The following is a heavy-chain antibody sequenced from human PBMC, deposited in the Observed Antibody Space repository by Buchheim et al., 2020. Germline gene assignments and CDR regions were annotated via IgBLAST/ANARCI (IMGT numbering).Heavy chain of an antibody. J-gene: IGHJ4*02. CDR3: ARGAYSRLLDY. CDR1: GGSISSYY. D-gene: IGHD6-13*01. Sequence: QVQLQESGPGLVKPSETLSLTCTVSGGSISSYYWSWIRQPPGKGLEWIGYIYYSGSTNYNPSLKSRVTISVDTTKNQFSLKLSSVTAADTAVYYCARGAYSRLLDYWGQGTL. V-gene: IGHV4-59*08. CDR2: IYYSGST.